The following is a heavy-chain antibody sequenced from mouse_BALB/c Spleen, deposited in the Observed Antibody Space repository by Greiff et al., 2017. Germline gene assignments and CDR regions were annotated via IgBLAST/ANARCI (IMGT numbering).Heavy chain of an antibody. V-gene: IGHV2-9*02. J-gene: IGHJ3*01. CDR3: ARGPLFAY. CDR2: IWAGGST. Sequence: QVTLKESGPGLVAPSQSLSITCTVSGFSLTSYGVHWVRQPPGKGLEWLGVIWAGGSTNYNSALMSRLSISKDNSKSQVFLKMNSLQTDDTAMYYCARGPLFAYWGQGTLVTVSA. CDR1: GFSLTSYG.